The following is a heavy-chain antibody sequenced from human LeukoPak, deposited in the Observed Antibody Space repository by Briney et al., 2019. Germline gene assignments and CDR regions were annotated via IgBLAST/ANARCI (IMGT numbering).Heavy chain of an antibody. CDR1: GFTFSSYA. V-gene: IGHV3-21*01. Sequence: GGSLRLSCAASGFTFSSYAMSWVRQAPGKGLEWVSSISSSSSYIYYADSVKGRFTVSRDDAKNSLYLQMSSLRAEDTAIYYCARDATGSSDYWGQGTLVTVSS. CDR3: ARDATGSSDY. D-gene: IGHD1-26*01. J-gene: IGHJ4*02. CDR2: ISSSSSYI.